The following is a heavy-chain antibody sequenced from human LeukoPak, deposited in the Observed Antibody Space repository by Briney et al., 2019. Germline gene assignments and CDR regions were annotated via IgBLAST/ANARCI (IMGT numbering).Heavy chain of an antibody. J-gene: IGHJ4*02. V-gene: IGHV3-30*02. CDR1: GFTFSSYG. D-gene: IGHD3-22*01. CDR2: IRYDGSNK. CDR3: AKNEAYYYDSSGYYDFDY. Sequence: AGGSLRLSCAASGFTFSSYGMHWVRQAPGKGLEWVAFIRYDGSNKYYADSVKGRFTISRDNSKNTLYLQMNSLRAEDTAVYYCAKNEAYYYDSSGYYDFDYWGQGTLVTVSS.